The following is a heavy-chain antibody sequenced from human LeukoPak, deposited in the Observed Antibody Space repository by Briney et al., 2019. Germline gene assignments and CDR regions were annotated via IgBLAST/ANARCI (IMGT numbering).Heavy chain of an antibody. CDR2: IKQDGSEK. CDR1: GSTFSSYW. J-gene: IGHJ4*02. D-gene: IGHD3-10*01. V-gene: IGHV3-7*01. CDR3: ARSAVGGFDY. Sequence: GGSLRLSCTASGSTFSSYWMSWVRQAPGKGLEWVANIKQDGSEKYYVDSVKGRFTISRDNAKNSLYLQMNSLRAEDTAVYYCARSAVGGFDYWGQGTLVTVSS.